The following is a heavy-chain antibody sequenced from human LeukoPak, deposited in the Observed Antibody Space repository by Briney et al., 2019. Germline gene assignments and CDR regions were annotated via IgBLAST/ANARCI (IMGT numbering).Heavy chain of an antibody. CDR3: ARAFLVGYSPEEYFFDY. D-gene: IGHD2-15*01. CDR2: IHHSGTT. Sequence: SGTLSLTCTVSGGSISSSNWWGWVRPPPGKGLECIGEIHHSGTTNYNPSLKSRVTISVDKSKNEFSLKLNSVTAADTAVYYCARAFLVGYSPEEYFFDYWGQGTLVTVSS. J-gene: IGHJ4*02. V-gene: IGHV4-4*02. CDR1: GGSISSSNW.